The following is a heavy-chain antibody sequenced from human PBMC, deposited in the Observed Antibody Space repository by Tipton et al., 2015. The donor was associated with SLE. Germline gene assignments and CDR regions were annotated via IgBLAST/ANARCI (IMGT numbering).Heavy chain of an antibody. CDR2: INHSGST. D-gene: IGHD4-17*01. Sequence: TLSLTCAVYGGSFSGYYWSWIRQPPGKGLEWIGEINHSGSTYYNPSLKSRVTISVDRSKNQFSLKLSSVTAADTAVYYCARGIDTVTSRYYYYMDVWGKGTTVTVSS. V-gene: IGHV4-34*01. J-gene: IGHJ6*03. CDR3: ARGIDTVTSRYYYYMDV. CDR1: GGSFSGYY.